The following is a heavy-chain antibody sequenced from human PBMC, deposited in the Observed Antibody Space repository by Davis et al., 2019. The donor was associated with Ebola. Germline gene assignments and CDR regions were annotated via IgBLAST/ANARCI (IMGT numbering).Heavy chain of an antibody. D-gene: IGHD4-11*01. CDR3: ATTPRYSNYGGYFDY. V-gene: IGHV4-59*03. Sequence: SETLSLTCTVSGGSISSYYWSWIRQPPGKGLEWIGYIYYSGSTNYNPSLKSRVTISGDMSRNQFSLTLNSVTAADTAIYYCATTPRYSNYGGYFDYWGQGALVTVSS. CDR1: GGSISSYY. J-gene: IGHJ4*02. CDR2: IYYSGST.